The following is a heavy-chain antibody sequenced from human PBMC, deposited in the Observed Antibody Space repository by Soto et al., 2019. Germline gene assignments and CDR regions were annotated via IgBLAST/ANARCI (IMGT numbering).Heavy chain of an antibody. D-gene: IGHD6-13*01. J-gene: IGHJ5*02. Sequence: QVQLQESGPGLVKPSQTLSLTCTVSGASMNSGAYYWSWVRQPPGKGLEWIGYIYHNGRTYNNPSLMSRVTMSLATSKNQFSLKLNSVSAADTAVYYCARVSATGTRWFDPLGQGTLVTVSS. CDR2: IYHNGRT. V-gene: IGHV4-31*03. CDR3: ARVSATGTRWFDP. CDR1: GASMNSGAYY.